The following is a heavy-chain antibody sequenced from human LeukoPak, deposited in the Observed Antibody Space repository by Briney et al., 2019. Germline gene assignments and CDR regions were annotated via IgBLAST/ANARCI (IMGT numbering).Heavy chain of an antibody. CDR1: GFTFSSYA. CDR2: IRYDGSNK. D-gene: IGHD3-3*01. CDR3: AKGSKEVLFTRDHYMDV. V-gene: IGHV3-30*02. J-gene: IGHJ6*03. Sequence: GGSLRLSCAASGFTFSSYAMHWVRQAPGKGLEWVAFIRYDGSNKYYADSVKGRFTISRDNSKNKLYLQMNSLRAEDTAVYYCAKGSKEVLFTRDHYMDVWGKGTAVTISS.